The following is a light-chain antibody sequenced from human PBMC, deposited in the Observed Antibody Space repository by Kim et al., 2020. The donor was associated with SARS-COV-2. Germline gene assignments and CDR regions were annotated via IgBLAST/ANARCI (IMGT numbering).Light chain of an antibody. CDR3: QQSSLCPT. CDR2: RTS. V-gene: IGKV1-39*01. CDR1: QSINIY. Sequence: DIQLTQSPSSLSASVGDRVTITCRVSQSINIYLNWYQQRPGKTPKLLIYRTSNIQGRFSGSGSGTDFTLTISSLQPEDFATYYCQQSSLCPTFGQGTRLEIK. J-gene: IGKJ5*01.